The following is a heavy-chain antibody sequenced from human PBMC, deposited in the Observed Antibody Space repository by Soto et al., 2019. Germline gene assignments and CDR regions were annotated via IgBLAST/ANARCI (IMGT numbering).Heavy chain of an antibody. CDR3: TSDTFGAGDS. V-gene: IGHV3-74*01. Sequence: EAQLVESGGGLVQPGGSLTLSCTASEITLNIYWMHWIRQAPGKGLVWVSRINPESTTLTYADSVTCRFTISRDSAKNALYLQMNGLSAEDTAIYYCTSDTFGAGDSGSQGTVVTVSS. J-gene: IGHJ4*02. D-gene: IGHD3-10*01. CDR1: EITLNIYW. CDR2: INPESTTL.